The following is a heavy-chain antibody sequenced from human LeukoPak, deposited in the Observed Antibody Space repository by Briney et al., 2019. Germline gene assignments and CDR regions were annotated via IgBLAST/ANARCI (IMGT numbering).Heavy chain of an antibody. D-gene: IGHD2-15*01. Sequence: GGSLRLSCAASGFTFRSYSINWVRQAPGKGLEWVSSIDTASNTFYADSVKSRFTVSRDNAKNSLDLQMHSLRAEDTAVYYCARTVCSGGSCPHDSWGQGTLVTVSS. V-gene: IGHV3-21*01. CDR2: IDTASNT. CDR3: ARTVCSGGSCPHDS. J-gene: IGHJ4*02. CDR1: GFTFRSYS.